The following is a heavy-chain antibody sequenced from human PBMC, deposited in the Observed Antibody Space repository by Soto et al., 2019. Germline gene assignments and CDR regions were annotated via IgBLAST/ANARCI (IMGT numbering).Heavy chain of an antibody. CDR3: ARGGYSSGWYSASGFDY. V-gene: IGHV4-4*02. CDR2: IYHSGST. D-gene: IGHD6-19*01. Sequence: QVQLQESGPGLVKPSGTLSLTCAVSGGSISSSNWWSWVRQPPGKGLEWIGEIYHSGSTNYNPFLKSRVTISVDKSKNQFSLKLSSVTAADTAVYYCARGGYSSGWYSASGFDYWGQGTLVTVSS. CDR1: GGSISSSNW. J-gene: IGHJ4*02.